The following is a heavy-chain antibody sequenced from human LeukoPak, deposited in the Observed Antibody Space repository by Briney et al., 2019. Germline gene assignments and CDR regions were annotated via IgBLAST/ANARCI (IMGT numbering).Heavy chain of an antibody. CDR2: IIPIFGTT. CDR1: GGTFSSYA. J-gene: IGHJ4*02. Sequence: ASVKVSCKASGGTFSSYAISWVRQAPGQGLEWMGRIIPIFGTTNYAQKFQGRVTITTDESPSTAYMELSSLRSEDTAVYYCARASGWVHSGSSTGGFDYWGQGTLVTVSS. CDR3: ARASGWVHSGSSTGGFDY. V-gene: IGHV1-69*05. D-gene: IGHD1-26*01.